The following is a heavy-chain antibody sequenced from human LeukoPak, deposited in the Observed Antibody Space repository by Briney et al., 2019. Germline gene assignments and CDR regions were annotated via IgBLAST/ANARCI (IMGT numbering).Heavy chain of an antibody. V-gene: IGHV4-38-2*01. CDR1: GYSISSGYY. CDR3: ARFGGLIH. CDR2: IYHSGST. D-gene: IGHD2-15*01. J-gene: IGHJ4*02. Sequence: SETLSLTCAVSGYSISSGYYWGWIRQPPGKGLEWIGSIYHSGSTYYNPSLKSRVTISVDTSKNQPSLKLSSVTAADTAVYYCARFGGLIHWGQGTLVTVSS.